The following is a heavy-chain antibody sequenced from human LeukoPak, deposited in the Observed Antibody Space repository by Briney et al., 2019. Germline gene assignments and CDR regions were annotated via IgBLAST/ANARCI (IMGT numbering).Heavy chain of an antibody. CDR3: AREVSGSDYYRAYDY. D-gene: IGHD3-3*01. Sequence: PSETLSLTCTVSGGSISTYYWSWLRQPAGKGLEWIGRLSSSGTTNYNTSLKSRVTMSVDTSTNPLSLNLTSVTAADTAVYYCAREVSGSDYYRAYDYWGQGTLVSVSS. J-gene: IGHJ4*02. CDR1: GGSISTYY. CDR2: LSSSGTT. V-gene: IGHV4-4*07.